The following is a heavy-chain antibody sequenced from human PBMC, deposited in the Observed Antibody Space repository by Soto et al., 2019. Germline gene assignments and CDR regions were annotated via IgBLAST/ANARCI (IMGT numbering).Heavy chain of an antibody. D-gene: IGHD4-17*01. J-gene: IGHJ4*02. V-gene: IGHV3-21*01. CDR3: APLDTVTTSY. CDR1: GFTVSSYS. Sequence: EVQLVESGGGLVKPGGSLRLSCAASGFTVSSYSMNWVRQAPGKGLEWVSSISSSSSYIYYADSVKGRFTISRDNSKNSLYLQMNSLRAEDTAVYYCAPLDTVTTSYWGQGTLVTVSS. CDR2: ISSSSSYI.